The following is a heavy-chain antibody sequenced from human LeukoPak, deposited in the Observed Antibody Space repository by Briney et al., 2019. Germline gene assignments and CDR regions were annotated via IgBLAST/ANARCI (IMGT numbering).Heavy chain of an antibody. CDR1: GGSISSSSYY. CDR3: ARDGPGVLRYFDWLLYGMDV. Sequence: SETLSLTCTVSGGSISSSSYYWGWIRQPPGKGLEWIGSIYYSGSTYYNPSLKSRVTISVDTSKNQFSLKLSSVTAADTAVYYCARDGPGVLRYFDWLLYGMDVWGQGTTVTVSS. D-gene: IGHD3-9*01. V-gene: IGHV4-39*07. CDR2: IYYSGST. J-gene: IGHJ6*02.